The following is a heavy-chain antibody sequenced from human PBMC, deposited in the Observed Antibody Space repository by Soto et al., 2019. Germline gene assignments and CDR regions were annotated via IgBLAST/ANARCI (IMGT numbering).Heavy chain of an antibody. D-gene: IGHD1-26*01. CDR2: ISGYNGNT. J-gene: IGHJ4*02. Sequence: QVQLVQSGAEVKKPGASVKVSCKASGYTFISYGISWVRQAPGQGLEWMGWISGYNGNTKYAQKLQGRVTMTTDTPTSTGYMELSSLRSDDTAVYYCAKELGAKIIDHWGPGTLVTVSS. CDR1: GYTFISYG. V-gene: IGHV1-18*01. CDR3: AKELGAKIIDH.